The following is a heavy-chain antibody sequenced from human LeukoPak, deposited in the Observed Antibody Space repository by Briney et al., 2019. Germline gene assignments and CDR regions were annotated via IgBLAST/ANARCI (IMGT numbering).Heavy chain of an antibody. CDR1: GGSISSGSYY. CDR2: IYTSGST. CDR3: ARDTITFGGVIAQYYFDY. J-gene: IGHJ4*02. V-gene: IGHV4-61*02. Sequence: PSQTLSLTCTVSGGSISSGSYYWSWIRLPAGKGLEWIGRIYTSGSTNYNPSLKSRVTISVDTSKNQFSLKLSSVTAADTAVYYCARDTITFGGVIAQYYFDYWGQGTLVTVSS. D-gene: IGHD3-16*02.